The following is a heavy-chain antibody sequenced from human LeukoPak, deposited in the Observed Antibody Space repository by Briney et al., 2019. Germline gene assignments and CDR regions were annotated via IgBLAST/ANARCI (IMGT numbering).Heavy chain of an antibody. CDR1: GYSISSGYY. CDR3: ARVSEAWYYYYMDV. Sequence: SETLSLTCTVSGYSISSGYYWGWIRQPPGKGLEWIGSIYHSGSTYYNPSLKSRVTISVDTSKNQFSLKMSSVTAADTAVYYCARVSEAWYYYYMDVWGKGTTVTISS. J-gene: IGHJ6*03. CDR2: IYHSGST. V-gene: IGHV4-38-2*02.